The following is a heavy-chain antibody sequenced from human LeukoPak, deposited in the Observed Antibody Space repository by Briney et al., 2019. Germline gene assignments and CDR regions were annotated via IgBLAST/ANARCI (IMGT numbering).Heavy chain of an antibody. CDR2: ISGSSTTI. D-gene: IGHD6-19*01. J-gene: IGHJ5*02. CDR3: ARARGIAVAGNWFDP. CDR1: AFTFSTYG. V-gene: IGHV3-48*01. Sequence: GGSLRLSCAASAFTFSTYGMNWVRQAPGKGLEWVSYISGSSTTIYYADSVKGRFTISRDNAKNALYLQMNSLRAEDTAVYYCARARGIAVAGNWFDPWGQGTLVTVSS.